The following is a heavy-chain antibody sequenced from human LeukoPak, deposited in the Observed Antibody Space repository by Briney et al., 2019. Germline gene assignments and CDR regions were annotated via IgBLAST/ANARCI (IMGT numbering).Heavy chain of an antibody. CDR3: ARESGSYLWRSWLNP. CDR2: IYNSGNT. J-gene: IGHJ5*02. D-gene: IGHD3-16*01. CDR1: GGSINSYY. V-gene: IGHV4-59*01. Sequence: PSETLSLTCTVSGGSINSYYWTWIRQPPGKGLEWIGNIYNSGNTNYNPSLKSRVTISVDTSKNQFSLKLNSVTAADTAVYYCARESGSYLWRSWLNPWGQGTQVTVSS.